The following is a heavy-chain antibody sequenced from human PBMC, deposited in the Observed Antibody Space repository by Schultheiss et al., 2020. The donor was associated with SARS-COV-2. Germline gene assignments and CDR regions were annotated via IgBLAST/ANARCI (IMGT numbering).Heavy chain of an antibody. Sequence: GESLKISCAASGFTFSSYAMHWLRQAPGKGLEWVAVISFDGSNKYYAYSVKGRFTISRDNSKNTLYLQMNSLRAEDTAVYYCARVVFRHSSSDYWGQGTLVTVSS. D-gene: IGHD6-6*01. CDR2: ISFDGSNK. CDR1: GFTFSSYA. J-gene: IGHJ4*02. V-gene: IGHV3-30*14. CDR3: ARVVFRHSSSDY.